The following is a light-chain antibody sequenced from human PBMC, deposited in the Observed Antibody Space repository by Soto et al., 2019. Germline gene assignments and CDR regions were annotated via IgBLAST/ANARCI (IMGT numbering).Light chain of an antibody. CDR2: DVS. J-gene: IGLJ2*01. V-gene: IGLV2-11*01. CDR1: SSDVGRYDY. CDR3: CSYAGSYSVL. Sequence: QSVLTQPRSVSGSPGQSVTISCTGTSSDVGRYDYVSWYQQHPGKAPKLMTFDVSKRPSGVPDRFSGSKSGNTASLTITGLQAEDEADYYCCSYAGSYSVLFGGGTQLTVL.